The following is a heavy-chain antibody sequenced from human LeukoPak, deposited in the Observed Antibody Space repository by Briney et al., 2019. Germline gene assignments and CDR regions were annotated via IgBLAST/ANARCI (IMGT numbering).Heavy chain of an antibody. CDR3: AREVRDILTPDAFDI. Sequence: GESLRLSCAASGFTFSSYSMKWVRQAPGKGLEWVSSISSSSSYIYYADSVKGRFTISRDNAKNSLYLQMNSLRAEDTAVYYCAREVRDILTPDAFDIWGQGTMVTVSS. D-gene: IGHD3-9*01. CDR1: GFTFSSYS. J-gene: IGHJ3*02. CDR2: ISSSSSYI. V-gene: IGHV3-21*01.